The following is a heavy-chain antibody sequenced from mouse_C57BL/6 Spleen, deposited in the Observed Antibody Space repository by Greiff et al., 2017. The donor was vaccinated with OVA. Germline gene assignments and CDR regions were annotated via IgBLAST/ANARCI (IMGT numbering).Heavy chain of an antibody. V-gene: IGHV1-64*01. Sequence: VQLQQPGAELVKPGASVKLSCKASGYTFTSYWMHWVKQRPGQGLERIGMIHPNSGSTNYNEKFKSKATLTVDKSSSTAYMQLSSLTSEDSAVYYCARSEFGITTVVADYFDYWGQGTTLTVSS. CDR1: GYTFTSYW. D-gene: IGHD1-1*01. CDR2: IHPNSGST. J-gene: IGHJ2*01. CDR3: ARSEFGITTVVADYFDY.